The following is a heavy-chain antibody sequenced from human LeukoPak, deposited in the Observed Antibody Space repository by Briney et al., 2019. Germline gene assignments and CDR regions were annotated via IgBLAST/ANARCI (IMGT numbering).Heavy chain of an antibody. J-gene: IGHJ6*04. D-gene: IGHD3-10*01. Sequence: GGSLRLSCAASGFTFSSYEMNWVRQAPGKGLEWVSYISGSGSVIYYADSVKGRFTISRDNAKNSLYLQMNSLRAEDTAVYYCARDSLTMVRGVPSPKSHYYYYGMDVWGKGTTVTVSS. CDR3: ARDSLTMVRGVPSPKSHYYYYGMDV. CDR2: ISGSGSVI. V-gene: IGHV3-48*03. CDR1: GFTFSSYE.